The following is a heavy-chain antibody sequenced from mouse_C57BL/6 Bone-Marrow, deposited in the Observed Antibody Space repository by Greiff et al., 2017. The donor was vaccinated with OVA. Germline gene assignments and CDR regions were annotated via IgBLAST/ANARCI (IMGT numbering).Heavy chain of an antibody. V-gene: IGHV1-63*01. CDR3: ESSYCGGCSSSALAY. J-gene: IGHJ4*01. CDR1: GYTFSNYW. CDR2: IYPGGGYT. Sequence: VQLQQSGAELVRPGTSVKISCKASGYTFSNYWMGWVKQRPGHGLEWIGDIYPGGGYTNYNDKFKGKATLTADKSSSTAYMQFSSLTSEDSALFYGESSYCGGCSSSALAYWGQGTLVTVAS. D-gene: IGHD1-3*01.